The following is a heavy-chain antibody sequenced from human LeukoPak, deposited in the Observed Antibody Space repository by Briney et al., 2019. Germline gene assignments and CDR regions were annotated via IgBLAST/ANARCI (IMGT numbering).Heavy chain of an antibody. J-gene: IGHJ4*02. CDR1: GFTVITND. Sequence: GGALRLSCAASGFTVITNDMTWVRQAPGKGVEWVSVLYSDGNTNYADSVQGRFTISRDNSKNTLYLEMNSLSPDDTAVYYCARGVEPLAANTLAYWGQGTLVTVSS. CDR3: ARGVEPLAANTLAY. CDR2: LYSDGNT. V-gene: IGHV3-53*01. D-gene: IGHD1-14*01.